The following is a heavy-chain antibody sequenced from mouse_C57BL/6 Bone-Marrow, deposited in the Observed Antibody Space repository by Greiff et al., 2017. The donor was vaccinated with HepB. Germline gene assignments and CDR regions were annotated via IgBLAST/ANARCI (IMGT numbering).Heavy chain of an antibody. J-gene: IGHJ3*01. D-gene: IGHD2-4*01. Sequence: EVQLQESGGGLVKPGGSLKLSCAASGFTFSSYTMSWVRQTPEKSLEWVATISGGGGNTYYPDSVKGRFTISRDNAKNTLYLQMSSLRSEDTAVYYCASDYDYEAWFAYWGQGTLVTVSA. CDR3: ASDYDYEAWFAY. V-gene: IGHV5-9*04. CDR1: GFTFSSYT. CDR2: ISGGGGNT.